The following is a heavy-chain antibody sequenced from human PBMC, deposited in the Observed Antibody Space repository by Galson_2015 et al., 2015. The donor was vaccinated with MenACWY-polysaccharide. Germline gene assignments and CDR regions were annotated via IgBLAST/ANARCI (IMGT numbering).Heavy chain of an antibody. J-gene: IGHJ5*02. D-gene: IGHD3-3*01. CDR1: GFTFSDYS. CDR2: ISSSSSTM. V-gene: IGHV3-48*01. Sequence: SLRLSCAASGFTFSDYSMNWVRQAPGMGLEWVSYISSSSSTMYYADSVKGRFTSSRDNAKNSLYLQMNSLRAEDTAVYYCARDRRHYDFWSETAGLRVNWFDPWGQGTLVTVSS. CDR3: ARDRRHYDFWSETAGLRVNWFDP.